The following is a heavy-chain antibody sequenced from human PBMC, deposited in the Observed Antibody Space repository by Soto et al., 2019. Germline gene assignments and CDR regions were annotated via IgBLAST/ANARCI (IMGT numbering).Heavy chain of an antibody. Sequence: PXDSLKISWQCSGNSFTSYWIGLVLQMPGKGLEWMGIIYPGDSDTRYSPSFQGQVTISADKSISTAYLQWSSLKASDTAMYYCARHRPKDAFDIWGQGTMVTVSS. CDR1: GNSFTSYW. V-gene: IGHV5-51*01. D-gene: IGHD6-6*01. CDR3: ARHRPKDAFDI. J-gene: IGHJ3*02. CDR2: IYPGDSDT.